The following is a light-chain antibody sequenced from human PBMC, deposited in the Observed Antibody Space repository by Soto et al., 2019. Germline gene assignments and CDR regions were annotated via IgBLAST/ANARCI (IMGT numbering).Light chain of an antibody. CDR2: GNT. V-gene: IGLV1-40*01. CDR1: SSKIGAGYD. CDR3: QYYDSSLSGSSV. Sequence: QSVLTQPPSVSGAPGQRVTISCTGSSSKIGAGYDVHWYQQLPGTAPKLLIYGNTNRPSGVPDRFSGSRSGTSASLAITGLQAEDDGDYYCQYYDSSLSGSSVFGTGTKLTVL. J-gene: IGLJ1*01.